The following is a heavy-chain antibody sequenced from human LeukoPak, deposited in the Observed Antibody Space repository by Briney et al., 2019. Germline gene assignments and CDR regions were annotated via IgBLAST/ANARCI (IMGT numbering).Heavy chain of an antibody. CDR1: GFTFSSYA. J-gene: IGHJ1*01. CDR3: AKDPRYSGSYGYFQH. Sequence: TGGSLRLSCAASGFTFSSYAMSWVRQAPGKGLEWVSAISGSGGSTYYADSVKGRFTISRDNSKNTLYLQMNSLRAEDTAVYYCAKDPRYSGSYGYFQHWGQGTLVTVSS. D-gene: IGHD1-26*01. V-gene: IGHV3-23*01. CDR2: ISGSGGST.